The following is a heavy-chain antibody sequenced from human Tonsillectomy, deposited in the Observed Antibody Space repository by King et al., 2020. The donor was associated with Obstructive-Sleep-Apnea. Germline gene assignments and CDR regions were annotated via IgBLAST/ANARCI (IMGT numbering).Heavy chain of an antibody. Sequence: VQLQESGPGLVKPSETLSLTCTFSGYSISSGYYWGWIRQPPGKGLECIGTTHHSGSTYYNPSLKRRGTLSRDTSKNQISLKLSSVTAADTAVYYCARDRPSGSYSYWGQGTLVTVSS. CDR3: ARDRPSGSYSY. CDR1: GYSISSGYY. CDR2: THHSGST. D-gene: IGHD1-26*01. J-gene: IGHJ4*02. V-gene: IGHV4-38-2*02.